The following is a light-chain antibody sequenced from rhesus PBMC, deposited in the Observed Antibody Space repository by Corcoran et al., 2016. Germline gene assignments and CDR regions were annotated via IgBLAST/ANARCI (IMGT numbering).Light chain of an antibody. CDR3: QGDDYSSSVDRGNA. Sequence: MTQTPASVEAAVGGTVTINCQASQSISNLLAWYQQKPGQRPKLLIYGASNLASGVPSRFKGRGSGTQFTLTISGVQCADAATYYCQGDDYSSSVDRGNAFGGGTEVVVK. CDR1: QSISNL. V-gene: IGKV1S25*01. J-gene: IGKJ4*01. CDR2: GAS.